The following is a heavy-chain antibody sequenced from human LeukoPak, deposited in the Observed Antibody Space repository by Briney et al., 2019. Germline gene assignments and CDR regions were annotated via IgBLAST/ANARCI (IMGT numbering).Heavy chain of an antibody. D-gene: IGHD3-9*01. V-gene: IGHV3-48*01. CDR3: ARQNYDIFTMDV. CDR1: GFTFSSYS. CDR2: ISSSSSTI. J-gene: IGHJ6*03. Sequence: GGSLRLSCAASGFTFSSYSMNWVRQAPGKGLEWVSYISSSSSTIYYADSVKGRFTISRDNAKNSLYLQMNSLRAEDTAVYYCARQNYDIFTMDVWGKGTTVTVSS.